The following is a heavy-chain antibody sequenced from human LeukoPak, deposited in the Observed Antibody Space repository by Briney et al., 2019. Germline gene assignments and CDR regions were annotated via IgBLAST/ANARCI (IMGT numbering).Heavy chain of an antibody. V-gene: IGHV1-2*02. CDR3: ARGNFDGSGSYLDY. CDR1: GYTFTGYY. CDR2: INPNSGGT. J-gene: IGHJ4*02. D-gene: IGHD3-10*01. Sequence: ASVKVSCKASGYTFTGYYIHWVRQAPGQGLEWMGWINPNSGGTNYAQKFQGRVTMTRDTSISTAYMELSRLRSDDTAVYYCARGNFDGSGSYLDYWGQGTLVTVSS.